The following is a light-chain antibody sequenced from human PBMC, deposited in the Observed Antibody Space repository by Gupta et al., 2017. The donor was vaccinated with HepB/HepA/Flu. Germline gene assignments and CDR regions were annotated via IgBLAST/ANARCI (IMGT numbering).Light chain of an antibody. CDR2: AAS. V-gene: IGKV1-39*01. J-gene: IGKJ2*02. CDR1: QSIRSY. CDR3: QQNDSNPMRI. Sequence: DIQMTQSRPSRSASVGDRVTITCRASQSIRSYIDWYKQKPGKAPKLLIYAASSWQRGVPSRFSGSGIGTDLTLTISRRQQEDFEAYYCQQNDSNPMRIFGQGTKVEIK.